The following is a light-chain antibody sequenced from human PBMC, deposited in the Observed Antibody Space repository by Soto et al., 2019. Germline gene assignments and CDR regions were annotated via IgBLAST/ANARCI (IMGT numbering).Light chain of an antibody. CDR1: QSISSW. J-gene: IGKJ4*01. V-gene: IGKV1-5*01. CDR3: QQYNSYPLT. Sequence: DIQMTPAPSTLSASVGDRVSITFRASQSISSWLAWYQQKPGKAPKLLIYDASSLESGVPSRFSGSGSGTEFTLTISSLQPDDFATYYCQQYNSYPLTFGGGIKVDIK. CDR2: DAS.